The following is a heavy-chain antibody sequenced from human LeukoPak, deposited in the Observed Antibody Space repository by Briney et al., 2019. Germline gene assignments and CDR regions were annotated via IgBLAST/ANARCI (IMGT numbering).Heavy chain of an antibody. Sequence: ASVKVSCKASGYTFSSYDIHWVRQATGHGLEWMGWMNPKSAHTGHAQKFQGRVTMTRDTSISTAYMELSSLTSEDTAMYYCTRGPALHTNWVGGRWFDPWGQGTLVTVSS. J-gene: IGHJ5*02. D-gene: IGHD1-1*01. CDR1: GYTFSSYD. CDR2: MNPKSAHT. CDR3: TRGPALHTNWVGGRWFDP. V-gene: IGHV1-8*01.